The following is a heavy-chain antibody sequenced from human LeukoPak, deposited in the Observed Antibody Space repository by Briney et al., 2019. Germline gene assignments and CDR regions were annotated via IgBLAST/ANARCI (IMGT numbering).Heavy chain of an antibody. CDR1: GYSFTTYW. Sequence: GESLKISCKGSGYSFTTYWIGWVRQMPGKGLEWMGNIYPGDSDTRYSPSFQGQVTISADKSITTAYLQWSSLRASDTAIYYCARRWYDSSGYSRHFDYWGQGTLATVPS. V-gene: IGHV5-51*01. J-gene: IGHJ4*02. D-gene: IGHD3-22*01. CDR3: ARRWYDSSGYSRHFDY. CDR2: IYPGDSDT.